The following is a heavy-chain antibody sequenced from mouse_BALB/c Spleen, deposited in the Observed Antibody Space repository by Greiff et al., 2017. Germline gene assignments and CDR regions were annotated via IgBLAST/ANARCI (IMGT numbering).Heavy chain of an antibody. Sequence: VKLVESGAELMKPGASVKISCKATGYTFSSYWIEWVKQRPGHGLEWIGEILPGSGSTNYNEKFKGKATFTADTSSNTAYMQLSSLTSEDSAVYYCARGNRYDGYWYFDVWGAGTTVTVSS. CDR3: ARGNRYDGYWYFDV. CDR1: GYTFSSYW. V-gene: IGHV1-9*01. CDR2: ILPGSGST. D-gene: IGHD2-14*01. J-gene: IGHJ1*01.